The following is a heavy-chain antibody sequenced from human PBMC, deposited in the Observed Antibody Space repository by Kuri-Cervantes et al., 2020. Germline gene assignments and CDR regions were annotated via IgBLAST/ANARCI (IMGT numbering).Heavy chain of an antibody. D-gene: IGHD3-9*01. CDR1: GFTFSSYD. V-gene: IGHV3-13*01. CDR3: AKDNIRYYDILTGLVY. Sequence: GESLKISCAASGFTFSSYDMHWVRQATGKGLEWVSAIGTAGDTYYPGSVKGRFTISRENAKNSLYLQMNSLRAGDTAVYYCAKDNIRYYDILTGLVYWGQGTLVTVSS. J-gene: IGHJ4*02. CDR2: IGTAGDT.